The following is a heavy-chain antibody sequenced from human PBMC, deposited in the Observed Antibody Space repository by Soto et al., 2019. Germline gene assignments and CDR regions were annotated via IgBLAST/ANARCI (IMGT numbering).Heavy chain of an antibody. CDR2: INHTGGT. CDR3: ATRITVFGLLIPPFDP. J-gene: IGHJ5*02. CDR1: GGSVNGYY. D-gene: IGHD3-3*01. Sequence: SETLSLTCAVYGGSVNGYYWNWIRQPPGKGLEWIGEINHTGGTYYNPSLKSRVTMSVDTSKNQFSLRLSSVTAADTAIYYCATRITVFGLLIPPFDPWGQGTQVTVSS. V-gene: IGHV4-34*01.